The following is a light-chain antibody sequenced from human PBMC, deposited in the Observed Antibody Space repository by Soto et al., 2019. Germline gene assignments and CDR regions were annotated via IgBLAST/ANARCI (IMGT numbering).Light chain of an antibody. CDR1: SSDVGGYNY. V-gene: IGLV2-14*01. Sequence: QSALSQPASVSGSPGQSITISCAGTSSDVGGYNYVSWYQQHPGKAPKLMISEVSNRPSGVSNRFSGSKSGNTASLTISGLQAEDEADYYRSSYTGTSTLVFGGGTKLTVL. J-gene: IGLJ3*02. CDR3: SSYTGTSTLV. CDR2: EVS.